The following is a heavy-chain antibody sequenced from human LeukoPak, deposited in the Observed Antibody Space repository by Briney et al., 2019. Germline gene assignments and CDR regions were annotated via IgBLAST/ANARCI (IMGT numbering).Heavy chain of an antibody. V-gene: IGHV1-46*01. Sequence: ASVKVSCKASGYTFTGYYMHWVRQAPGQGLEWMGIINPSGGSTSYAQKFQGRVTMTRDTSTSTVYMELSSLRSEDTAVYYCARESSAARRWDYWGQGTLVTVSS. D-gene: IGHD6-6*01. CDR2: INPSGGST. CDR3: ARESSAARRWDY. CDR1: GYTFTGYY. J-gene: IGHJ4*02.